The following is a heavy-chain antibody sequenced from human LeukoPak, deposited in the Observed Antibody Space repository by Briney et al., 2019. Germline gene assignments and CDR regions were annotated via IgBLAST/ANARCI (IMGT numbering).Heavy chain of an antibody. Sequence: SETLSLTCAVYGGSFSGYYWSWIRQPPGKGLEWIGYIYYSGSTNYNPSLKSRVTISVDTSKNQFSLKLSSVTAADTAVYYCARLRFGELPYYYYYGMDVWGQGTTVTVSS. CDR1: GGSFSGYY. CDR2: IYYSGST. J-gene: IGHJ6*02. D-gene: IGHD3-10*01. CDR3: ARLRFGELPYYYYYGMDV. V-gene: IGHV4-59*08.